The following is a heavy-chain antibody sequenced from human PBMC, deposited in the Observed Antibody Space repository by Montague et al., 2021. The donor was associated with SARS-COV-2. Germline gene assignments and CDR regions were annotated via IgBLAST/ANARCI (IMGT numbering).Heavy chain of an antibody. Sequence: SETLSLTCAVYGGSFSVYYWSWIRQPPGKGLEWIGEINQSGSTNYNPSLKSRVTITVDTSKNQFSLKLSSVTAADTAVYYCARVRYYGPDTSVGMDGWGQGTTVTVSS. CDR1: GGSFSVYY. CDR3: ARVRYYGPDTSVGMDG. V-gene: IGHV4-34*01. D-gene: IGHD3-10*01. J-gene: IGHJ6*02. CDR2: INQSGST.